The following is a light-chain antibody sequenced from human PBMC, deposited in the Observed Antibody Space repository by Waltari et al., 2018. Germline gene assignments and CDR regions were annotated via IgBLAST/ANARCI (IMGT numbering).Light chain of an antibody. V-gene: IGKV2-30*02. CDR3: MQGTHWPLT. Sequence: DVAMTQSPLSLPVTLGQPASIPCKPSQSLVHSDGNTYLAWFQQRPGQSPRRLIYKVSNRESGVPDRFSASGSGTDFTLKISRVEAEDVGVYYCMQGTHWPLTFGGGTKVEIK. J-gene: IGKJ4*01. CDR2: KVS. CDR1: QSLVHSDGNTY.